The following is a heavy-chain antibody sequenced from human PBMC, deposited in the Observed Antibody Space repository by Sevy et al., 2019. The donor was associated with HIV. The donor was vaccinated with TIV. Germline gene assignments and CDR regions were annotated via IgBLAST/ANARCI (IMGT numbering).Heavy chain of an antibody. J-gene: IGHJ6*02. Sequence: GGSLRLSCTASGFTFGDYAMSWFRQAPGKGLEWVGFIRSKAYGGTPEYAASVKGRFTISRDDSKSIAYLQMNSLKTEDTAVYYCTRDGRDSCYYLRRYYYYYGMDVWGQGTTVTVSS. CDR2: IRSKAYGGTP. D-gene: IGHD3-22*01. CDR1: GFTFGDYA. V-gene: IGHV3-49*03. CDR3: TRDGRDSCYYLRRYYYYYGMDV.